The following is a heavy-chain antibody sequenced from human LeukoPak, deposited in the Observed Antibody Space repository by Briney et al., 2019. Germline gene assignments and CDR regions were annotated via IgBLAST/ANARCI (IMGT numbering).Heavy chain of an antibody. D-gene: IGHD3-3*01. V-gene: IGHV4-30-4*08. CDR3: ARGVTIFGVVGYNWFDP. CDR2: IYYSGST. Sequence: SETLSLTCAASDASFTNYIWSWIRQPPGKGLEWIGYIYYSGSTYYNPSLKSRVTISVDTSKNQFSLKLSSVTAADTAVYYCARGVTIFGVVGYNWFDPWGQGTLVTVSS. CDR1: DASFTNYI. J-gene: IGHJ5*02.